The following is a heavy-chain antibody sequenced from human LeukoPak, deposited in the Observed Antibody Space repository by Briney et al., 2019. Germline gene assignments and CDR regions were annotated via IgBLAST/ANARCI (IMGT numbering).Heavy chain of an antibody. J-gene: IGHJ3*02. CDR3: ARDANDAFDI. V-gene: IGHV3-21*01. Sequence: GGSLRLSCAASGFTISSYSMNWVRQAPGKGLEWVSSISSSSSYIYYADSVEGRFTISRDNAKNSLYLQMNSLRAEDTAVYYCARDANDAFDIWGQGTMVTVSS. CDR2: ISSSSSYI. CDR1: GFTISSYS.